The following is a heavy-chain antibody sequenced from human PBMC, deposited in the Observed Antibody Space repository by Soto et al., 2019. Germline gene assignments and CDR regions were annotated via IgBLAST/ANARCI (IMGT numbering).Heavy chain of an antibody. V-gene: IGHV4-30-4*01. J-gene: IGHJ5*02. Sequence: QVKLQESGPGLVKPSQTLSLTCTVSGDSISSANNYWSWIRQPPWECLEWIGFISYSGTTSYSPSLKSRRAISLDTSKKQFSVIRTSVTAEDTDVYYCARGRGYSYGIEPRGQGTLVTVSS. CDR3: ARGRGYSYGIEP. D-gene: IGHD5-12*01. CDR2: ISYSGTT. CDR1: GDSISSANNY.